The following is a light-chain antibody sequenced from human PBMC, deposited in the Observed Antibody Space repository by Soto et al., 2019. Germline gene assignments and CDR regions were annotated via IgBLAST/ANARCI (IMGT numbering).Light chain of an antibody. V-gene: IGKV1-9*01. Sequence: EIQLTQYPSVLSASVGDTFPISCRASQALSNYLAWYQQKPGKAPDLLIYSASTLQSVVPSRFSGSGSETEFSLTIRALQTEDFATYSCKQLSLDPLTFGGGTKV. CDR3: KQLSLDPLT. J-gene: IGKJ4*01. CDR1: QALSNY. CDR2: SAS.